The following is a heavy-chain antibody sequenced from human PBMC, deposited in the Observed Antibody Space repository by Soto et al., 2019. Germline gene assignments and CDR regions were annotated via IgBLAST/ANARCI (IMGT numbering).Heavy chain of an antibody. D-gene: IGHD2-2*01. CDR2: IIPIFGTA. J-gene: IGHJ6*02. V-gene: IGHV1-69*13. CDR3: ARDICSSTSCYYYYGMDV. Sequence: SVKVSCKASGGTFSSYAISWVRQAPGQGLEWMGGIIPIFGTANYAQKFQGRVTITADESTSTAYMELSSLRSEDTAVYYCARDICSSTSCYYYYGMDVWGQGTTVTVS. CDR1: GGTFSSYA.